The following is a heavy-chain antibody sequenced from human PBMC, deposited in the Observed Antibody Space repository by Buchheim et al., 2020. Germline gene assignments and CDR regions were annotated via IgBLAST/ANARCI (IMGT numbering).Heavy chain of an antibody. CDR1: GFTFSHFG. J-gene: IGHJ4*02. Sequence: QVKLVESGGGVVQPGRSLRLSCATSGFTFSHFGVHWVRQAPGKGLEWLAFIGYGGGNKYYADSVKGRFTISTDNSKNTLYLQMHSLRVDDTALYYCVKDIGEPGAHWGQGT. D-gene: IGHD1-26*01. CDR3: VKDIGEPGAH. V-gene: IGHV3-30*02. CDR2: IGYGGGNK.